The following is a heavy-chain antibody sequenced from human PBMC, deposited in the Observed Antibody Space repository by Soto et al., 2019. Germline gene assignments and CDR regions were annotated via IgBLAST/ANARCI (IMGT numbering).Heavy chain of an antibody. J-gene: IGHJ3*02. V-gene: IGHV3-30*04. D-gene: IGHD1-1*01. CDR1: GFTFSRYS. Sequence: PGGSLRLSCAASGFTFSRYSIHWVRQAPGKGLEWVAAVSYDGNGKYYADSVRGRFTISRDTSSSTVFLQMSSLSPDDTAVYYCARVDRELRVLLNAFDIWGQGTMVTVSS. CDR2: VSYDGNGK. CDR3: ARVDRELRVLLNAFDI.